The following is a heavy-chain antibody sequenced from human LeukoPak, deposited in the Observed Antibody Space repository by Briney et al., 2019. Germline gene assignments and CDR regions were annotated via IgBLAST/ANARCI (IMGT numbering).Heavy chain of an antibody. J-gene: IGHJ2*01. D-gene: IGHD2-2*02. CDR1: GFSFSTSE. V-gene: IGHV3-48*03. Sequence: GGSLRLSCAASGFSFSTSEMNWVRQAPGKGLEWVASISSTGSTTYYADPVQGRFTISRDNAKTSLYLQMSSLRVEDTATYFCARDSDSAIPYCYFDLWGRGTLVAVSS. CDR2: ISSTGSTT. CDR3: ARDSDSAIPYCYFDL.